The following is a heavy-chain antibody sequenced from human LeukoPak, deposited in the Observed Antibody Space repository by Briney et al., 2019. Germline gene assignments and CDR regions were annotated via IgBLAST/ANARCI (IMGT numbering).Heavy chain of an antibody. J-gene: IGHJ4*02. V-gene: IGHV3-21*01. CDR3: ASNSYDSSGYYYS. CDR2: ISSSSSYI. D-gene: IGHD3-22*01. CDR1: GLTFSSYS. Sequence: GGSLRLSCAASGLTFSSYSMNWVRQAPGKGLEWVSSISSSSSYIYYADSVKGRFTISRDNAKNSLYLQMNSLRAEDTAVYYCASNSYDSSGYYYSWGQGTLVTVSS.